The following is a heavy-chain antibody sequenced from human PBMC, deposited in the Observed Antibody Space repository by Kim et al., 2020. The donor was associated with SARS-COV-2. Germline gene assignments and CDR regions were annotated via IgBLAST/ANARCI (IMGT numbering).Heavy chain of an antibody. J-gene: IGHJ4*02. D-gene: IGHD4-17*01. V-gene: IGHV3-23*01. CDR3: AKTFYGDYVPFDY. Sequence: YADSVKGRFTIARDNAKNTLYLQMNSLRAEDTAVYYCAKTFYGDYVPFDYWGQGTLVTVSS.